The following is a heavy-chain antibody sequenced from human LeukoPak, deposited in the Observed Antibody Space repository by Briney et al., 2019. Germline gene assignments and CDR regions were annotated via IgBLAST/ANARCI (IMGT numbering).Heavy chain of an antibody. CDR3: ARGKAAAGKTYYFDY. CDR2: IYYSGST. Sequence: PSQTLSLTCTVSGGSISSGDYYWSWIRQPPGKGLEWIGYIYYSGSTYYNPSLKSRVTISVDTSKNQFSLKLSSVTAADTAVYYCARGKAAAGKTYYFDYWGQGTLVTVSS. D-gene: IGHD6-13*01. V-gene: IGHV4-30-4*08. J-gene: IGHJ4*02. CDR1: GGSISSGDYY.